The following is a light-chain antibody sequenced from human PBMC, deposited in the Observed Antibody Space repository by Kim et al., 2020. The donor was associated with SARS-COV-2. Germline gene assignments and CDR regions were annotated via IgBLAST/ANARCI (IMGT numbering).Light chain of an antibody. CDR3: LQYKNYPFT. Sequence: DTQMTQSPSSLSASVGDRVTITCRASQDISNYLGWFQQKPGKAPGSLIYAASSLESGVPSKFSGSGSGTEFTLTINSLQPEDFATYYCLQYKNYPFTFGQGTRLEIK. V-gene: IGKV1-16*02. CDR1: QDISNY. CDR2: AAS. J-gene: IGKJ5*01.